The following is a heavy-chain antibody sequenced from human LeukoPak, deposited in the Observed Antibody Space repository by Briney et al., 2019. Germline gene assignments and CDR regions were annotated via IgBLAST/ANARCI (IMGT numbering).Heavy chain of an antibody. V-gene: IGHV1-18*01. CDR2: ISAYNGNT. Sequence: ASVTVSCKASGYTFTGYGISWVRQAPGQGLEWMGWISAYNGNTNYAQKLQGRVTMTTDTSTSTAYMELRSLRSDYTAVYYCAILWFGNYYYYYYMDVWGKGTTVTVSS. D-gene: IGHD3-10*01. CDR1: GYTFTGYG. J-gene: IGHJ6*03. CDR3: AILWFGNYYYYYYMDV.